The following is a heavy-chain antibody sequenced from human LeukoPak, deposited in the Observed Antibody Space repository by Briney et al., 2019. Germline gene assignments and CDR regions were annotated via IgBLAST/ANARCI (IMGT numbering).Heavy chain of an antibody. J-gene: IGHJ4*02. CDR1: GDSFITYA. Sequence: SVKVSCKASGDSFITYAINWVRQAPGQGLEWMGGIIPKFVTANYAQNFQDRVSITADESTTTVYMELTSLTYDDTAVYYCSETVYWGQGTQVIVSS. V-gene: IGHV1-69*13. D-gene: IGHD4-17*01. CDR2: IIPKFVTA. CDR3: SETVY.